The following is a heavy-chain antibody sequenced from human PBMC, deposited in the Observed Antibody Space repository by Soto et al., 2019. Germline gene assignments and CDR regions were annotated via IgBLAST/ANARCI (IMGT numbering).Heavy chain of an antibody. CDR3: AKATHSFGGYRGTVRSWYGRKRVDP. Sequence: GGSLRLSCAASGFTFSSYAMSWVRQAPGKGLEWVSAISGSGGSTYYADSVKGRFTISRDNSKNTLYLQMNSLRAEDTAVYYCAKATHSFGGYRGTVRSWYGRKRVDPWGQGTLVTVSS. CDR1: GFTFSSYA. J-gene: IGHJ5*02. D-gene: IGHD6-13*01. V-gene: IGHV3-23*01. CDR2: ISGSGGST.